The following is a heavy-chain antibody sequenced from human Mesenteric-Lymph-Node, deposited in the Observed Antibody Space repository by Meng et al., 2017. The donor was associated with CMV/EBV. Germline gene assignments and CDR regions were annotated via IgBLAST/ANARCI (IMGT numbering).Heavy chain of an antibody. V-gene: IGHV3-74*03. CDR1: GFTYDTYW. Sequence: GESLKISCAVSGFTYDTYWMHWVRQAPGKGPVWVAHISSDGSKIKYADSVLGRFTISRDNANNMLYLHMSSLRAEDTAVYYCAREGKVPAGPGAFDIWGQGTMVTVSS. D-gene: IGHD2-2*01. CDR3: AREGKVPAGPGAFDI. CDR2: ISSDGSKI. J-gene: IGHJ3*02.